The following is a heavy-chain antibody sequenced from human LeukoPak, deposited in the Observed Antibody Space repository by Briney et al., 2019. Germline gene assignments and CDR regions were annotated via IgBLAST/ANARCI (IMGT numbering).Heavy chain of an antibody. Sequence: GGSLRLSCAASGFSVSSNYMNWGRQAPGKGLEWVSVIYRDGSTYSADSVKGRFTISRDNSKNTLYLQMNSLRAEDTAVYYCAREEGSGWYSWFDPWGQGTLVTVSS. V-gene: IGHV3-53*05. CDR2: IYRDGST. CDR1: GFSVSSNY. D-gene: IGHD6-19*01. J-gene: IGHJ5*02. CDR3: AREEGSGWYSWFDP.